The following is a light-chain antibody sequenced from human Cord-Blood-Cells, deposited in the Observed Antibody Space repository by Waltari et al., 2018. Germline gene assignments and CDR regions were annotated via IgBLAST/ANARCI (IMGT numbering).Light chain of an antibody. V-gene: IGLV2-23*01. CDR2: EGS. CDR3: CSYAGSSTFYV. CDR1: SSDVGRYNL. J-gene: IGLJ1*01. Sequence: QSALTQPASVSGSPGQSITISCTGTSSDVGRYNLVSWYQQHPGKAPKLMIYEGSKRPSGVSNCFSGSTSGNTASLTISGLQAEDEADYYCCSYAGSSTFYVFGTGTRVTVL.